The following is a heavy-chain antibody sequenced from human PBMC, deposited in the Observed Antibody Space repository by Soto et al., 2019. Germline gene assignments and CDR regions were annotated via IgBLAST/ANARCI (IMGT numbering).Heavy chain of an antibody. J-gene: IGHJ3*02. CDR2: LYSGGST. CDR1: GFTVSGNY. D-gene: IGHD6-6*01. Sequence: EVQLVESGGGLVQPGGSLRLSCAASGFTVSGNYMSWVRQAPGKGLEWVSILYSGGSTYYADSVKGRFTISRDNSKNTLYLQMNSLRAEDTAVYYCARDGCIAACRGGFFDAFDIWGQGTMVTVSS. CDR3: ARDGCIAACRGGFFDAFDI. V-gene: IGHV3-66*01.